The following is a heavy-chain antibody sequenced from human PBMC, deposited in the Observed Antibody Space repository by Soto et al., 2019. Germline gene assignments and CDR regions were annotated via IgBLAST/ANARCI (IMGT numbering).Heavy chain of an antibody. V-gene: IGHV4-59*08. D-gene: IGHD3-9*01. CDR3: ARLEGLATISYYFDF. J-gene: IGHJ4*02. CDR2: IYYSGST. Sequence: SETLSLTCTVSGGSISSYYWGWIRQPPGKGLEWIGYIYYSGSTSYNPSLKSRVTISLDKSKSQFSLRLNSVTAADSAVYFCARLEGLATISYYFDFWGQGAQVTVSS. CDR1: GGSISSYY.